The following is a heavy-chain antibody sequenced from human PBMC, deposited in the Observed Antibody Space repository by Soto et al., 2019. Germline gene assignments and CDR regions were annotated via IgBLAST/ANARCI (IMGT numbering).Heavy chain of an antibody. D-gene: IGHD6-19*01. CDR3: TTDSPVAGGGPL. V-gene: IGHV3-15*07. Sequence: SVSEAWMNWVRQAPGKGLEWVGRIKSKAAGGTTDYVAPVTGRFTISRDDSTNTLFLQMNSLKTADTAVYYCTTDSPVAGGGPLWGQGTLVTVSS. J-gene: IGHJ4*02. CDR1: SVSEAW. CDR2: IKSKAAGGTT.